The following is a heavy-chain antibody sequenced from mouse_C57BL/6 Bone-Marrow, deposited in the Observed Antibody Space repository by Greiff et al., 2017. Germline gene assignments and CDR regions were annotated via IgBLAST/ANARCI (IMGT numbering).Heavy chain of an antibody. CDR2: ISYDGSN. CDR3: AREEGTRFAY. CDR1: GYSITSGYY. J-gene: IGHJ3*01. D-gene: IGHD2-13*01. V-gene: IGHV3-6*01. Sequence: EVQLQESGPGLVKPSQSLSLTCSVTGYSITSGYYWNWIRQFPGNKLEWMGYISYDGSNNYNPSLKNRNSITRDSSKNQFFLKLNSVATEDTATYYCAREEGTRFAYWGQGTLVTVSA.